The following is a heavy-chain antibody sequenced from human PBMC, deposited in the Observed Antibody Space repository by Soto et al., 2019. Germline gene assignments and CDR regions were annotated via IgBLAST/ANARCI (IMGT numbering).Heavy chain of an antibody. J-gene: IGHJ4*02. Sequence: QVQLVQSGAEVKKPGSSVKISCKASGSTFSSYAISWVRQAPGHGLEWMGGIIPIFGTANYAQTFQGRVTITADESTSTAYMELSRLRSEDTAVYYCARDRTAMSGCLAYWCQGTLVTVSS. CDR3: ARDRTAMSGCLAY. D-gene: IGHD6-25*01. CDR1: GSTFSSYA. V-gene: IGHV1-69*01. CDR2: IIPIFGTA.